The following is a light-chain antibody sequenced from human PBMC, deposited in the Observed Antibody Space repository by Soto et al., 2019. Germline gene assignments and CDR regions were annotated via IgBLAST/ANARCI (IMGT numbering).Light chain of an antibody. CDR2: DAS. V-gene: IGKV3-11*01. CDR1: QSVGTY. Sequence: ENVLTQSPGTLSLSPGERATLSCRASQSVGTYLAWYQQKPGQAPRLLIFDASKRATGIPARFSGSGSGTDFTLTISSLEPEDFAVYYCQQRTNWPWTFGQGTKVDIK. J-gene: IGKJ1*01. CDR3: QQRTNWPWT.